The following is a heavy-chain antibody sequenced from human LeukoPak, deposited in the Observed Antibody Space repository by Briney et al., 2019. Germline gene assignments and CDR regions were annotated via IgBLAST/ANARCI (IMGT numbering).Heavy chain of an antibody. CDR3: ARGGNAWFDP. V-gene: IGHV4-34*01. CDR1: GGSFRGNY. Sequence: SETLSLTCAVYGGSFRGNYWSWIRQTPGKGLEWIGEINHRGITTYNPSLKSRVTISGDKSKNQFSLVLSPLTAADTAVYYCARGGNAWFDPWGQGILVTVSS. J-gene: IGHJ5*02. CDR2: INHRGIT.